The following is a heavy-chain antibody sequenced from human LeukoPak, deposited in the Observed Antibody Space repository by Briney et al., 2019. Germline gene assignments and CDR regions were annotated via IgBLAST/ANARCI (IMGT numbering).Heavy chain of an antibody. CDR1: GFTFSSYG. J-gene: IGHJ4*02. D-gene: IGHD3-3*01. V-gene: IGHV3-33*06. Sequence: GRSLRLSCAASGFTFSSYGMHWVRQAPGKGLEWVAVIWYDGSNKYYADSVKGRFTISRDNSKNTLYLQMNSLRAEDTAVYYCAKQHDFWSGCLGYWGQGTLVTVSS. CDR3: AKQHDFWSGCLGY. CDR2: IWYDGSNK.